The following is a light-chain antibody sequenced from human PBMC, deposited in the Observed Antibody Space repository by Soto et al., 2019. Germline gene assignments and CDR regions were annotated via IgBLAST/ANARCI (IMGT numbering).Light chain of an antibody. CDR2: KAS. V-gene: IGKV2-30*02. Sequence: DILMTQTPLSLPVTPGEPPSISCRSSQSLLHSNGYNYLDWYLQKPGQSPWRLIYKASNRDPGVPDRFSGSGSGTDFTLKIARVEAEDVGVYYCMQGTHWPWTFGQGTKVDI. J-gene: IGKJ1*01. CDR1: QSLLHSNGYNY. CDR3: MQGTHWPWT.